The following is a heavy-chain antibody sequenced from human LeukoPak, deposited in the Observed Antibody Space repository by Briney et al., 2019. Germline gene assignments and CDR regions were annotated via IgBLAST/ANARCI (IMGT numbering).Heavy chain of an antibody. V-gene: IGHV3-23*01. CDR2: ISGSGDST. J-gene: IGHJ6*02. CDR1: GFIFDTHT. D-gene: IGHD1-14*01. Sequence: GGSQRLSCTASGFIFDTHTLTWVRQVPGKGLEWVASISGSGDSTNYGDSVKGRFTISRDNFKRTVHLEMSNLRADDTAMYYCVRRAAVRGMDFWGLGTTVTVSS. CDR3: VRRAAVRGMDF.